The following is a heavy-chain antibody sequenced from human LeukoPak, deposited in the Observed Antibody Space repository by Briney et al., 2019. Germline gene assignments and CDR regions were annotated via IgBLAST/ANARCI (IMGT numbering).Heavy chain of an antibody. J-gene: IGHJ6*02. V-gene: IGHV3-23*01. D-gene: IGHD1-26*01. CDR3: ARVMGGDSGSYYVWYYYYGMDV. CDR1: GYTFSSYA. Sequence: GGSLRLSCAASGYTFSSYAMTWVRQAPGKGLEWVSAISGSGASTFYADSVKGRFTISRDNSKNTLYLQMNSLRDEDTAVYYCARVMGGDSGSYYVWYYYYGMDVWGQGTTVTVSS. CDR2: ISGSGAST.